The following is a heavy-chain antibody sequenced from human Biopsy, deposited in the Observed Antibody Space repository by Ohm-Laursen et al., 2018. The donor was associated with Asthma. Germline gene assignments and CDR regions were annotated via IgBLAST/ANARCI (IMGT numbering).Heavy chain of an antibody. CDR2: ISYDGGNK. CDR1: KSPIRTFA. V-gene: IGHV3-30*04. D-gene: IGHD4-23*01. CDR3: ARTHERWTSIQDDALDI. Sequence: SLRLSCAASKSPIRTFALHWVRQAPGKGLEWVAVISYDGGNKFYGDSVKGRFTLSRDNSRNTLYLQMNSLRVEDTVIYYCARTHERWTSIQDDALDIWGQGTMVIVSS. J-gene: IGHJ3*02.